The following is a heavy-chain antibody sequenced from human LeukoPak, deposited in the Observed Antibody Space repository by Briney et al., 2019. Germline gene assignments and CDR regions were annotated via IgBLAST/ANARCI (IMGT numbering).Heavy chain of an antibody. D-gene: IGHD3-22*01. V-gene: IGHV3-30*18. CDR1: GFPFSSYW. J-gene: IGHJ4*02. CDR2: ISYDGSNK. Sequence: GGSLRLSCVASGFPFSSYWMTWVRQAPGKGLEWVAVISYDGSNKYYADSVKGRFTISRDNSKNTLYLQMNSLRAEDTAVYYCAKDRHYYDSSGYYYTYFDYWGQGTLVTVSS. CDR3: AKDRHYYDSSGYYYTYFDY.